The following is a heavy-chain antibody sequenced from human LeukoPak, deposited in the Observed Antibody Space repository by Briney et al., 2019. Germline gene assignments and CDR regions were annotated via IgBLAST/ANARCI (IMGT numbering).Heavy chain of an antibody. J-gene: IGHJ5*02. CDR2: FHYSAST. V-gene: IGHV4-38-2*02. D-gene: IGHD2-2*02. CDR3: ARAYCSSTSCYTEGWFDP. Sequence: SETLSLTRTVSGYSIISGYSWEWIRQPPGKGLEWIGSFHYSASTYYNPPLMSRVTISGDTHKNQFSLRLSSVPGGDTAVYYCARAYCSSTSCYTEGWFDPWGQGTLVTVSS. CDR1: GYSIISGYS.